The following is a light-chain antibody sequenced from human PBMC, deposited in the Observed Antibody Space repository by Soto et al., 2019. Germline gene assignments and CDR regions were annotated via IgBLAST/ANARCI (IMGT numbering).Light chain of an antibody. CDR2: DAS. CDR1: QSISSW. V-gene: IGKV1-5*01. Sequence: DIQMTQPPSTLSASVGDRVTITCRASQSISSWLAWYQQKPGKAPKLLIYDASSLESGVPSRFSGSGSGTEFTLTISSLQPVDFATYYCQQYNSYPVPFGQGTKLEIK. J-gene: IGKJ2*01. CDR3: QQYNSYPVP.